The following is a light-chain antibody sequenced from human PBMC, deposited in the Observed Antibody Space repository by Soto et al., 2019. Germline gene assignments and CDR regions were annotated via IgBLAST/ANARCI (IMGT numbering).Light chain of an antibody. Sequence: SYELTQPPSVSVSPGQTASITCSGDKLGDKYACWYQQKPGQSPVLVIYQDSKRPSGIPERFSGSNSGNTATLTISGTQALDEGLNFCLGWDSGYVGFWGGTKLT. CDR2: QDS. V-gene: IGLV3-1*01. CDR1: KLGDKY. J-gene: IGLJ2*01. CDR3: LGWDSGYVG.